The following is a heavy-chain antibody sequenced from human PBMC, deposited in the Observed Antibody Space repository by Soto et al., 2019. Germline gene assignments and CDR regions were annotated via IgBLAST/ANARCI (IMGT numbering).Heavy chain of an antibody. D-gene: IGHD5-18*01. Sequence: EVQLLESGGGLVQPGGSLRLSCAASGFTFSSNAMSWVRQAPGTGLERVSAISGSGGSTYYADSVKGRFTISRDNPKKTLYLQMNSLRDEDMGGYYCAKDFYAVRGFSYGFDSYWGQGSLVTVFS. CDR3: AKDFYAVRGFSYGFDSY. CDR1: GFTFSSNA. V-gene: IGHV3-23*01. CDR2: ISGSGGST. J-gene: IGHJ4*02.